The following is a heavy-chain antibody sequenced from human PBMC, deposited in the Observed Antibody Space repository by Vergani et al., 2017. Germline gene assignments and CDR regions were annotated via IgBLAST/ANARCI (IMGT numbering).Heavy chain of an antibody. Sequence: QVQLQESGPGLVKPSQTLSLTCTVSGGSISSGGYYWSWIRQHPGKGLEWIGYIYYSGSTYYNPSLKSRVTISVDTSKNQFSLKLSSVTAADTAVYYCARDQEITFGGVIDPYYYYYGMDVWGQGTTVTVSS. CDR1: GGSISSGGYY. CDR3: ARDQEITFGGVIDPYYYYYGMDV. CDR2: IYYSGST. V-gene: IGHV4-31*03. D-gene: IGHD3-16*02. J-gene: IGHJ6*02.